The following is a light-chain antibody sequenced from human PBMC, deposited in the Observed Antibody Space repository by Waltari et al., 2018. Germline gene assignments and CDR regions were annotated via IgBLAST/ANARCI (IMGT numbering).Light chain of an antibody. J-gene: IGKJ5*01. V-gene: IGKV3-15*01. CDR3: QQYNNWPIT. Sequence: EIVMTQSPATLSVSPGERATLSCRASQSVSSNLAWYQQKPGQAPRLLIYGASTRAPVIPARFSGSGSGTEFTLTISSLQAEDFAVYYCQQYNNWPITFGQGTRLEIK. CDR2: GAS. CDR1: QSVSSN.